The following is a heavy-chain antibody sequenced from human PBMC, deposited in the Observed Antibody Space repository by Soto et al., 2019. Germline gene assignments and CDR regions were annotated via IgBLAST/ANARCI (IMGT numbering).Heavy chain of an antibody. Sequence: GESLKISCKGSGYSFTNYLIGWVRQMPGKGLEKKGIIYPAESNTRYSPSFQGQVTISVDKSISTAYLQWSGLKASDTAMYYCARRQDWFDTWGQGTLVTVSS. V-gene: IGHV5-51*01. CDR3: ARRQDWFDT. CDR1: GYSFTNYL. J-gene: IGHJ5*02. CDR2: IYPAESNT.